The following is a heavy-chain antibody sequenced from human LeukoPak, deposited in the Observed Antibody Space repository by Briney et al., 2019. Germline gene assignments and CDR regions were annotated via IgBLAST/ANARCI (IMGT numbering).Heavy chain of an antibody. J-gene: IGHJ6*02. CDR3: ARFPPRLWFGELLGRDYYYGMDV. CDR1: GFTFSSYA. Sequence: GGSLRLSCAASGFTFSSYAMSWVRQAPGKGLEWVSAISGSGGSTYYADSVKGRFTISRDNSKNTLYLQMNSLRAEDTAVYYCARFPPRLWFGELLGRDYYYGMDVWGQGTTVTVSS. D-gene: IGHD3-10*01. CDR2: ISGSGGST. V-gene: IGHV3-23*01.